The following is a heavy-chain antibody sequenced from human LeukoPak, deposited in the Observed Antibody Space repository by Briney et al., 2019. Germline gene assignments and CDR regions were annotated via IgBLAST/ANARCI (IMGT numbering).Heavy chain of an antibody. CDR2: INPDGSNT. Sequence: GGSLRLSCAASGFTFTSSWMHWVRQAPGKGLVWVSHINPDGSNTTYADAVKGRFTVSRDNAENTMFLQMNSLRAEDTAVYHCARSLKDWGQGSLVTVSS. V-gene: IGHV3-74*01. CDR1: GFTFTSSW. CDR3: ARSLKD. D-gene: IGHD5/OR15-5a*01. J-gene: IGHJ4*02.